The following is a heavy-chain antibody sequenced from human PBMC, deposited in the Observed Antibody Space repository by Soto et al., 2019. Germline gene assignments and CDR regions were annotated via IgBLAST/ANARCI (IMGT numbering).Heavy chain of an antibody. CDR3: AADQGGGTTVVKPPLG. V-gene: IGHV1-58*01. Sequence: QMRLVQSGPEVKKPGTSVKVSCKASGFTFTSSAVQWVRQARGQRLEWIGWIVVGSGNTNYAQKFQERVTITRDMSTSTAYMELSSLRSEDTAVYYCAADQGGGTTVVKPPLGWGQGTLVTVSS. D-gene: IGHD4-17*01. J-gene: IGHJ4*02. CDR1: GFTFTSSA. CDR2: IVVGSGNT.